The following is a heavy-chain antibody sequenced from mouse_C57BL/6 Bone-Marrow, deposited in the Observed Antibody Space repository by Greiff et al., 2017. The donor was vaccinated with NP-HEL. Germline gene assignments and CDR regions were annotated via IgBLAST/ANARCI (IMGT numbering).Heavy chain of an antibody. Sequence: VKLQQSGAELVKPGASVKISCKASGYAFTSYWMNWVKQRPGKGLEWIGQIYPGDGDTNYNGKFKGKATLTADKSSSTAYMQLSSLTSEDSAVYFCARKAGTGSFAYWGQGTLVTVSA. J-gene: IGHJ3*01. CDR2: IYPGDGDT. D-gene: IGHD4-1*01. V-gene: IGHV1-80*01. CDR3: ARKAGTGSFAY. CDR1: GYAFTSYW.